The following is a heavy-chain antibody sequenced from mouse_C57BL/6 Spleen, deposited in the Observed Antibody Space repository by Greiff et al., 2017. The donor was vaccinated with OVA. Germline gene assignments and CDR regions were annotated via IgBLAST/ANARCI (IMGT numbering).Heavy chain of an antibody. J-gene: IGHJ4*01. CDR1: GYTFTSYW. D-gene: IGHD2-5*01. CDR3: ARENYSRYYAMDY. V-gene: IGHV1-59*01. CDR2: IDPSDSYT. Sequence: VQLQQPGAELVRPGTSVKLSCKASGYTFTSYWMHWVKQRPGQGLEWIGVIDPSDSYTNYNQKFKGKATLTVATSSSTAYMQLSSLTSEDSAVYYCARENYSRYYAMDYWGQGTSVTVSS.